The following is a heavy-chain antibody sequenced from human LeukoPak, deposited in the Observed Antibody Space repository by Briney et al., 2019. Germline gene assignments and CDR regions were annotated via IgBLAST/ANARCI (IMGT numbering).Heavy chain of an antibody. CDR2: ISGSGGST. V-gene: IGHV3-23*01. CDR3: AKDAPATTLGVVTTYFDY. J-gene: IGHJ4*02. D-gene: IGHD3-3*01. Sequence: GGSLRLSRAASGFTFSSYAMSWVRQAPGKGLEWVSAISGSGGSTYYADSVKGRFTISRDNSKNTLYLQMNRLRAEDTAVYYCAKDAPATTLGVVTTYFDYWGQGTLVTVSS. CDR1: GFTFSSYA.